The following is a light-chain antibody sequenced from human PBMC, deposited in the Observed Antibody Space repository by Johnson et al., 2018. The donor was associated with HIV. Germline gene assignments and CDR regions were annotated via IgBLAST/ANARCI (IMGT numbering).Light chain of an antibody. CDR3: GTWDSSLSAV. V-gene: IGLV1-51*02. Sequence: QSVLTQPPSVSAAPGQKVTISCSGSSSNIGNNYVSWYQQLPGTAPKLLIYENNKRPSEIPDRFSGSKSGTSATLGITGLRTGDEADYYCGTWDSSLSAVFGTGTKVTVL. J-gene: IGLJ1*01. CDR2: ENN. CDR1: SSNIGNNY.